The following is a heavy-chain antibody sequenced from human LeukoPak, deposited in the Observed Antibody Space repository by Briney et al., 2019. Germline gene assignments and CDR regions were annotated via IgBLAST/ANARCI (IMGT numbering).Heavy chain of an antibody. CDR1: GGSISSSSYY. J-gene: IGHJ6*03. Sequence: SETLSLTCTVSGGSISSSSYYWGWIRQPPGKGLEWIGSIYYSGSTYYNPSLKSRVTISVDTSKNQFSLKLSSVTAADTAVYYCASRGGEVVTAILDYYYYMDVWGKGTTVTVSS. V-gene: IGHV4-39*07. CDR2: IYYSGST. CDR3: ASRGGEVVTAILDYYYYMDV. D-gene: IGHD2-21*02.